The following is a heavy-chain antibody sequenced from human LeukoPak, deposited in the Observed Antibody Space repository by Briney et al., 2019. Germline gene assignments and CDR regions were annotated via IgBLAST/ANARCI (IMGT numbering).Heavy chain of an antibody. Sequence: SETLSLTCTVSGGSISPYYWSWIRQPPGKGLEWIGYILYSGTTKYNPSLMSRVTISVDTSKNQFSVRLSSVTAADAAMYYCARSEGVYYGSGSSGSYYPHWFDPWGQGTRVTVSS. V-gene: IGHV4-59*01. CDR3: ARSEGVYYGSGSSGSYYPHWFDP. CDR2: ILYSGTT. J-gene: IGHJ5*02. D-gene: IGHD3-10*01. CDR1: GGSISPYY.